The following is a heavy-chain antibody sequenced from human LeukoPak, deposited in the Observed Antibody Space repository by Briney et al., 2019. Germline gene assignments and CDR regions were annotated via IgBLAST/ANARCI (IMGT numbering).Heavy chain of an antibody. Sequence: SETLSLTCGVYGESFSGFYWSWIRQTPGKGLQWIGEINHSGDINYNPSLKSRVTISVDTATNQFSLKLRSVTAADTAVYYCARDFSAAFDIWGQGTMVTVSS. J-gene: IGHJ3*02. D-gene: IGHD2/OR15-2a*01. CDR1: GESFSGFY. V-gene: IGHV4-34*01. CDR3: ARDFSAAFDI. CDR2: INHSGDI.